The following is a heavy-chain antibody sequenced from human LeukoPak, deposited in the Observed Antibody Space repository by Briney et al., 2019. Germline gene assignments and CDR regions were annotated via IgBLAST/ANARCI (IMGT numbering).Heavy chain of an antibody. D-gene: IGHD5-18*01. J-gene: IGHJ4*02. V-gene: IGHV4-59*01. CDR1: GGSINSYY. CDR2: IYYSGST. Sequence: SETLSLTCTVSGGSINSYYWSWIRQPPGKGLEWIGYIYYSGSTNYNPSLKSRVTISVDTSKNQFSLKLSSVTAADTAVYYCARDRTSFGYFDYWGQGTLVTVSS. CDR3: ARDRTSFGYFDY.